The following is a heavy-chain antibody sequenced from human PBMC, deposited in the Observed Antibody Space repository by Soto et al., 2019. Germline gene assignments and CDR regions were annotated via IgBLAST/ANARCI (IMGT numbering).Heavy chain of an antibody. CDR3: ARDLSYYGSGRPLNWFDP. J-gene: IGHJ5*02. D-gene: IGHD3-10*01. CDR2: IYYSGST. V-gene: IGHV4-31*03. CDR1: GGSISSGGYY. Sequence: SETLSLTCTVSGGSISSGGYYWSWIRQHPGKGLEWIGYIYYSGSTYYNPSLKSRVTISVDTSKNQFSLRLSSVSAADTAVYYCARDLSYYGSGRPLNWFDPWGQGTLVTVSS.